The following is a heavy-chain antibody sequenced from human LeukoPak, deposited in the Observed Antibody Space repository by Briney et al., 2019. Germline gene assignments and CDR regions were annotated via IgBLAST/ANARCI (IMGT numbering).Heavy chain of an antibody. V-gene: IGHV3-20*04. D-gene: IGHD5-18*01. CDR3: ARKQSTWIQLWHAFDI. J-gene: IGHJ3*02. CDR2: INWNGGST. Sequence: GGSLRLSCAASGFTFSSYAMSWVRQAPGKGLEWVSGINWNGGSTGYADSVKGRFTISRDNAKNSLYLQLNSLRAGDTALYYCARKQSTWIQLWHAFDIWGQGTMVTVSS. CDR1: GFTFSSYA.